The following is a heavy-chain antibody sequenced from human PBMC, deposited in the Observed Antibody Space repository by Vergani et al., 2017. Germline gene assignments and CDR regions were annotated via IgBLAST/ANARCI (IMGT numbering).Heavy chain of an antibody. V-gene: IGHV3-23*01. CDR2: ISDTDST. J-gene: IGHJ4*02. D-gene: IGHD5-24*01. CDR1: GFTFSTFG. Sequence: EVQLLESGGNLGRPGGSLRLSCAASGFTFSTFGMSWVRQAPGKGLEWVSTISDTDSTSYADFVKGRFIISRDNSKNTLYLQMNSLRVEDTAVYYCGRGSDNYNWGQGTLVTVSS. CDR3: GRGSDNYN.